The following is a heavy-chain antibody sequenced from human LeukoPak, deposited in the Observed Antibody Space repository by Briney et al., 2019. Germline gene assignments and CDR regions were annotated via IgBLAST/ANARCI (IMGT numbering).Heavy chain of an antibody. D-gene: IGHD3-3*01. CDR3: ARAYDFWSGYYPLDY. CDR1: GGSIGSYY. Sequence: SETLSLTCTVSGGSIGSYYWSWIRQPPGKGLEWIGYIYYSGSTNYNPSLKSRVTISVDTSKNQFSLKLSSVTAADTAVYYCARAYDFWSGYYPLDYWGQGTLVTVSS. J-gene: IGHJ4*02. CDR2: IYYSGST. V-gene: IGHV4-59*12.